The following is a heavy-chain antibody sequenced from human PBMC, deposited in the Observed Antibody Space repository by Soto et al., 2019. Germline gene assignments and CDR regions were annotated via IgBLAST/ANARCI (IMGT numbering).Heavy chain of an antibody. CDR2: MNPNSSNT. V-gene: IGHV1-8*02. J-gene: IGHJ4*02. CDR3: ARLRQSSTSGLEY. Sequence: GASVKVSCKASGYTFTSYYMHWVRQATGQGLEWMGWMNPNSSNTGYAQKFQGRVTMTRNTSISTAYMELSSLRSEDTAVYYCARLRQSSTSGLEYWGQGTLVTVSS. CDR1: GYTFTSYY. D-gene: IGHD6-6*01.